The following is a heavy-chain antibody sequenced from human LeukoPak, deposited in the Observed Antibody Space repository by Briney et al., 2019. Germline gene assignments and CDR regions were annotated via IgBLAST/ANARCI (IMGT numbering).Heavy chain of an antibody. CDR3: ARSILVVPVASHLNYGVDV. J-gene: IGHJ6*02. CDR1: GYTFAKYA. V-gene: IGHV1-3*01. D-gene: IGHD2-2*01. CDR2: INAGNGNT. Sequence: ASVKVSCKASGYTFAKYAIHWVRQAPGQRLEWMGWINAGNGNTRYSQKFQGGVTITRDTSASTAYMEPSSLRSEDAAVYYCARSILVVPVASHLNYGVDVWGQGTTVTVSS.